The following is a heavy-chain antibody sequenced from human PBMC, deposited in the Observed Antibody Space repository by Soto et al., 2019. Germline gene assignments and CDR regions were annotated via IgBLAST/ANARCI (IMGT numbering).Heavy chain of an antibody. Sequence: EVQLVESGGGLIQPGGSLRLSCAVSGFTVSSNYMSWVRQAPGKGLEWVSVIYSGGSTYYADSVKGRFTISRDNSKSPLYLQMNSLRAEDTAVYYCARHITRDTLLVYWGQGTLVTVSS. CDR1: GFTVSSNY. J-gene: IGHJ4*02. V-gene: IGHV3-53*01. CDR2: IYSGGST. CDR3: ARHITRDTLLVY. D-gene: IGHD3-10*01.